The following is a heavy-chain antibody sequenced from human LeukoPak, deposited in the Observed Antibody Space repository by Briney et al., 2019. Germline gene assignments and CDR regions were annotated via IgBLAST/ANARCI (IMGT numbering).Heavy chain of an antibody. Sequence: SQTLSLTCTVSGGSINSTDYYWSWVRQAAGKGPEWIGRIYSTGITKYNPSLKSRVIISVDTSKNQFTLKLNSVTAVDTAVYYCARDSFAGGYYYYLDVWSKGTTVTVSS. D-gene: IGHD3-10*01. CDR2: IYSTGIT. J-gene: IGHJ6*03. V-gene: IGHV4-61*02. CDR1: GGSINSTDYY. CDR3: ARDSFAGGYYYYLDV.